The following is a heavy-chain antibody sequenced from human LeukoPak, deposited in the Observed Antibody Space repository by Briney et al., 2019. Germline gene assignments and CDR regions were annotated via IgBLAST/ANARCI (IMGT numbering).Heavy chain of an antibody. CDR2: ISGSGGST. Sequence: PGWSLTLSCPACGCTFSRYAMSWVRQAPGEEREGVAGISGSGGSTYYADSVKRRFTISRDNSKNTLYLQMNSLRAEDTAVYYCANYGSSGWYYFDYWGQGTLVTVSA. CDR3: ANYGSSGWYYFDY. D-gene: IGHD6-19*01. V-gene: IGHV3-23*01. CDR1: GCTFSRYA. J-gene: IGHJ4*02.